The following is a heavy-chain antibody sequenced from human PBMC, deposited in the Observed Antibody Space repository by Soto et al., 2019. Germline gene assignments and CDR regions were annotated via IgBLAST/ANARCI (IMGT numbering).Heavy chain of an antibody. V-gene: IGHV4-39*01. Sequence: QLQLQESGPGLVKPSDTLSLTCTVSGGCISSSSYYWGWIRQPPGKGLEWIGSIYYSGSTYYNPSLKSRVTISVDTSKNQFSLKLSSVTAADTAVYYCASPKIAFYNSFDPWGQGTLVTASS. CDR1: GGCISSSSYY. CDR3: ASPKIAFYNSFDP. CDR2: IYYSGST. D-gene: IGHD3-3*02. J-gene: IGHJ5*02.